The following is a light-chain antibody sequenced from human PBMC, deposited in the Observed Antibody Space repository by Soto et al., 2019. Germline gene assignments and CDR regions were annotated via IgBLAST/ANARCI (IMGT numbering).Light chain of an antibody. V-gene: IGLV1-40*01. CDR3: QSYDTRLSVV. CDR2: ANS. CDR1: SSNIGAGYD. J-gene: IGLJ2*01. Sequence: QSVLTQPPSVSGAPGQKVTISCTGRSSNIGAGYDVHWYLQLPGTAPKLLIYANSNRPSGVPDRFSGSKSGTSASLAITGLQAEDEADYYCQSYDTRLSVVFGGGTKLTVL.